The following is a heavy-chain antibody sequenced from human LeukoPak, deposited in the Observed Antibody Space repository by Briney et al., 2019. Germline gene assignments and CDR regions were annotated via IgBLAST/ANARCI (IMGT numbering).Heavy chain of an antibody. J-gene: IGHJ5*02. V-gene: IGHV1-3*03. CDR3: ARGDEWEPQGWFDP. D-gene: IGHD1-26*01. CDR2: INGGNGNT. CDR1: GYTFTRYT. Sequence: EASVKVSCKASGYTFTRYTIHWVRQAPGQRPEWMGWINGGNGNTKYSQEFQGRVIITRDKSASTAYMELSSLRYEDMAVYYCARGDEWEPQGWFDPWGQGTLVTVSS.